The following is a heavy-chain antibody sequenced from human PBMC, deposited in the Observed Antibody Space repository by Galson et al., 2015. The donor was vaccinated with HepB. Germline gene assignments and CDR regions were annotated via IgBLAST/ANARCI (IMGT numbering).Heavy chain of an antibody. CDR3: AKGRGCSAATCYFGFCDS. Sequence: SLRLSCAASGFSFSEFGMHWVRQTPGKGLEWVAVISYDGSKHYYADSVKGRFTISRDNFKSTLYLQMNSLRADDTAVYYCAKGRGCSAATCYFGFCDSWGQGTLVTVSS. V-gene: IGHV3-30*18. J-gene: IGHJ4*02. D-gene: IGHD2-15*01. CDR1: GFSFSEFG. CDR2: ISYDGSKH.